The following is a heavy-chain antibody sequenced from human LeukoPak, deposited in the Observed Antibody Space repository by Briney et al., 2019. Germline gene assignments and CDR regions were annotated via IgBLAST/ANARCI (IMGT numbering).Heavy chain of an antibody. Sequence: GGSLRLSCAASGFTFSGSAIHWVRQASGKGLEWVGRIRTKADNYATVYAASVNGRFTISRDDSRKTAYLQMLSLKTEDTAVYYCLETDYGDYGGWGQGTLVTVSS. J-gene: IGHJ4*02. V-gene: IGHV3-73*01. CDR3: LETDYGDYGG. D-gene: IGHD4-17*01. CDR1: GFTFSGSA. CDR2: IRTKADNYAT.